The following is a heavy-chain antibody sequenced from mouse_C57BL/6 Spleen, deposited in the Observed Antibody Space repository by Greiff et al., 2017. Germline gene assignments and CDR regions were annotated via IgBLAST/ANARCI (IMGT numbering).Heavy chain of an antibody. D-gene: IGHD1-1*01. J-gene: IGHJ3*01. CDR1: GYAFSSSW. CDR3: ARKESSYGGFAY. Sequence: QVQLQQSGPELVKPGASVKISCKASGYAFSSSWMNWVKQRPGKGLEWIGRIYPGDGDTNYNGKFKGKATLTADKSSSTAYMQLSSLTSEDSAVYVCARKESSYGGFAYWGQGTLVTVSA. CDR2: IYPGDGDT. V-gene: IGHV1-82*01.